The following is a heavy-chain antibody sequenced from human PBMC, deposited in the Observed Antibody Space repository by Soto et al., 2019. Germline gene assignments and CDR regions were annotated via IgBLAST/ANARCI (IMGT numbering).Heavy chain of an antibody. D-gene: IGHD6-19*01. CDR2: TYYMSKWSN. J-gene: IGHJ4*02. CDR3: ARGDQWLDY. V-gene: IGHV6-1*01. Sequence: SQTLSLTCAISGDXVSSNSAAWNWIRQSPSRGLEWLGRTYYMSKWSNDYAVSVKSRITINPDTSKNQLSLQVNSVIPEDTAVYYCARGDQWLDYWGQGTLVTVSS. CDR1: GDXVSSNSAA.